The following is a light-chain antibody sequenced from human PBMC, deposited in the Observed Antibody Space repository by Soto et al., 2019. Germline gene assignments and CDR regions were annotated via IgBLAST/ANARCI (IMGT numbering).Light chain of an antibody. V-gene: IGLV2-14*01. CDR3: SSYTINTLYV. Sequence: QSALTQPASVSGSPGRSITISCTGTISDVTGYNYVSWYQQHPGKAPKLMIYEVGNRPSGVSNRFSGSKSGNTASLTISGLQTEDEADYYCSSYTINTLYVFGTGTKVTVL. CDR1: ISDVTGYNY. CDR2: EVG. J-gene: IGLJ1*01.